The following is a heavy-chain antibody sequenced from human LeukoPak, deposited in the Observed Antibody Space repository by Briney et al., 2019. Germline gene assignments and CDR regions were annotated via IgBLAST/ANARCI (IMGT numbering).Heavy chain of an antibody. CDR2: NNHSGST. CDR1: GGSLSGYY. CDR3: ASLGYCSSTSCPVSWYYFDY. Sequence: SETLSLTCAVYGGSLSGYYWSWIRQPPGKGLEWIGENNHSGSTNYNPSLKSRVTISVDTSKNQFSLKLSSVTAADTAVYYCASLGYCSSTSCPVSWYYFDYWGQGTLVTVSS. J-gene: IGHJ4*02. D-gene: IGHD2-2*01. V-gene: IGHV4-34*01.